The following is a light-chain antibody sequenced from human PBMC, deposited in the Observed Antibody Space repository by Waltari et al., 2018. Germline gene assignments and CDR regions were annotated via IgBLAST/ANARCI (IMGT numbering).Light chain of an antibody. J-gene: IGLJ3*02. CDR3: QVWDTSGDPWV. CDR2: DDA. V-gene: IGLV3-21*02. Sequence: SYVLTQPPSMSVAPGQTARIPCGGDDLETKLVHRCQQGPGQAPVPVIHDDADRPSGIPERFSGSKSGNTATLIINKVEAADEADYYCQVWDTSGDPWVFGGGTKVTVL. CDR1: DLETKL.